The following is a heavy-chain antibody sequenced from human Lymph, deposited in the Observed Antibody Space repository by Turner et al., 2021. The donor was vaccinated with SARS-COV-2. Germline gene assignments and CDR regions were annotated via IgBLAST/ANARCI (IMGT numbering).Heavy chain of an antibody. CDR1: GGSISSSNW. V-gene: IGHV4-4*02. D-gene: IGHD2-15*01. CDR2: IYHSGNT. Sequence: QVQLQESGPGLVTPSGTLSLTCAVSGGSISSSNWWNWVRQPPGKGLEWIGEIYHSGNTNYNPSLKSRVTISVDKSKNQFSLKLSAVTAADTAVYYCATKYCSGGSCSYFDYWGQGTLVTVSS. J-gene: IGHJ4*02. CDR3: ATKYCSGGSCSYFDY.